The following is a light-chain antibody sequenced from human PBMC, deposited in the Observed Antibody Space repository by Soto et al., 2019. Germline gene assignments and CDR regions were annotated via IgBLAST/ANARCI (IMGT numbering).Light chain of an antibody. CDR1: QTISSW. Sequence: DIQMTQSPSTLSGSVGDRVTITCRASQTISSWLAWYQQKPGKAPKLLIYKASTLKSGVPSRFSGSGSGTEFTLTISSLQPDDFATYYCQQYNSIPAFGQGTKVDIK. CDR2: KAS. V-gene: IGKV1-5*03. CDR3: QQYNSIPA. J-gene: IGKJ1*01.